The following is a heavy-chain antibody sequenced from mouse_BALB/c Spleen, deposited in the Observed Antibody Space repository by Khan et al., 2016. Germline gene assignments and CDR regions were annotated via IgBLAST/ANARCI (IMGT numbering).Heavy chain of an antibody. D-gene: IGHD2-4*01. CDR1: GFNIKDTY. J-gene: IGHJ3*01. Sequence: VQLQQSGAELVKPGASVKLSCTASGFNIKDTYMHWVKQRPEQGLEWIGRIDPANGNTKYDPKFQGKATITADTSSNPAYLQLSSLPSEVTAVYYWARTPYDYDVGFAYWGQGTLVTVSA. CDR2: IDPANGNT. CDR3: ARTPYDYDVGFAY. V-gene: IGHV14-3*02.